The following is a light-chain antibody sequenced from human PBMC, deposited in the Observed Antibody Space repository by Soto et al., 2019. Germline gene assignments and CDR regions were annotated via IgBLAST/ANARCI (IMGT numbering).Light chain of an antibody. CDR2: DAS. V-gene: IGKV3-11*01. CDR3: QQRSNWPCT. CDR1: QSVSSY. J-gene: IGKJ1*01. Sequence: EIVLTQSPATLSLSPGERATLSCRASQSVSSYLALYQQKPGQAPRLLIYDASNRATGIPARFSGSGSGTAFTLTISSLEPEDFAVYYCQQRSNWPCTFGQGTKVEIK.